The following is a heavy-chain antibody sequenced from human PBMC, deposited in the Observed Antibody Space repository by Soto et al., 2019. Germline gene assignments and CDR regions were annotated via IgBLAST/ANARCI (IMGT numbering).Heavy chain of an antibody. D-gene: IGHD1-26*01. J-gene: IGHJ4*02. CDR3: ARGSGSLYYFDF. CDR1: GFSVGTTY. Sequence: GGSRRLSCPASGFSVGTTYMTWVRQAPGKGLEWVSVIYSGGSTYCADSVKGRFTISRDNSKNTLHLQMNSLRAEDTAVYYCARGSGSLYYFDFWGRGTLVTVSS. V-gene: IGHV3-53*01. CDR2: IYSGGST.